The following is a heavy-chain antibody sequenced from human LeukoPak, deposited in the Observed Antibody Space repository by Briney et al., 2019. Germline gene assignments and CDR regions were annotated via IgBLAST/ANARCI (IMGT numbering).Heavy chain of an antibody. J-gene: IGHJ6*02. CDR3: ARELRWEPFGEFYGMDV. CDR1: GGSISSYY. V-gene: IGHV4-59*01. D-gene: IGHD1-26*01. CDR2: IYYIGST. Sequence: SETLSVTRTVPGGSISSYYWSWIRQPPGEGLEWIGYIYYIGSTNYNPSLKSRVTISVDTSKNQFSLKLSSVTAADTAVYYCARELRWEPFGEFYGMDVWGQGTTVTVSS.